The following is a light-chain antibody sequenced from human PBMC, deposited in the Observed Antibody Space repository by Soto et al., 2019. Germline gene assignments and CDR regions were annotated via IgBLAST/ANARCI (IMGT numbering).Light chain of an antibody. CDR2: DAS. V-gene: IGKV1D-13*01. CDR3: QQFNNYPPLT. J-gene: IGKJ4*01. Sequence: AIQLTQSPSSLSASVGDRVTITCRASQGISSALAWYQQKPGKAPKLLIYDASSVESGVPSRFSGSGSGTDFTLTISSLQPEDFATYYCQQFNNYPPLTFGGGTKVEIK. CDR1: QGISSA.